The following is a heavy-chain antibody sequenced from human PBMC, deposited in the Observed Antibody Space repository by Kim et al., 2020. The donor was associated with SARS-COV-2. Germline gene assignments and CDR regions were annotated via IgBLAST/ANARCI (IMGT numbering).Heavy chain of an antibody. J-gene: IGHJ4*02. Sequence: GGSLRLSCAASGFTFSNSWIHWVRQAPGKGLVWVSHINGDGSTTRYADSVKGRFTISRDNAKNTVYLQMNSLRVEETAVYYCARAISRYCTDGVGYGGDLDFWGQGTLVTVSS. CDR2: INGDGSTT. CDR3: ARAISRYCTDGVGYGGDLDF. CDR1: GFTFSNSW. D-gene: IGHD2-8*01. V-gene: IGHV3-74*01.